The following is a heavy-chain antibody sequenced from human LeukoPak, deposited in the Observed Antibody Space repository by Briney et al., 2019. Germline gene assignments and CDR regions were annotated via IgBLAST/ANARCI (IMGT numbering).Heavy chain of an antibody. J-gene: IGHJ4*02. CDR3: ARFGKLRYFDWFRSFQGIDY. V-gene: IGHV4-31*03. Sequence: PSETLSLTCTVSGGSISNAAYYWSWVRQHPGKGLEWIGYIGYSGDTYYNPSLRSRVTISADTSKKQFSLGLNSVTAADTAVYYCARFGKLRYFDWFRSFQGIDYWGQGTLVTVSS. CDR2: IGYSGDT. D-gene: IGHD3-9*01. CDR1: GGSISNAAYY.